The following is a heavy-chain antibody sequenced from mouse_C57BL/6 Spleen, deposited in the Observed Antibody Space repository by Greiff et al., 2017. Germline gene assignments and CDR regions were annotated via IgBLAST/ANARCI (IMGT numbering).Heavy chain of an antibody. CDR3: ASTMVTAGAMDY. D-gene: IGHD2-2*01. J-gene: IGHJ4*01. CDR1: GYTFTSYW. V-gene: IGHV1-69*01. CDR2: IDPSDSYT. Sequence: QVQLQQPGAELVMPGASVKLSCKASGYTFTSYWMHWVKQRPGQGLEWIGEIDPSDSYTNYNQKFKGKSTLAVDKSSSAAYMQLSSLTSEDSAVYDCASTMVTAGAMDYWGQGTSVTVSS.